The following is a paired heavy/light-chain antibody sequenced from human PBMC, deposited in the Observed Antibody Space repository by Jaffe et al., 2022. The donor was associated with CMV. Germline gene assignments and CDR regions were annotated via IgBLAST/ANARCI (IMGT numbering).Heavy chain of an antibody. D-gene: IGHD5-12*01. Sequence: QVQLMQSGPEVKKPGASVKVSCKASGYIFIDYGITWVRQAPGLGLEWMGWISAYSGDANYARKFQGRVTLTTDTSTSTAYMEVRNLRSDDTAIYYCARIRYRGSDAWSFDYWGQGPLVTVSS. J-gene: IGHJ4*02. CDR3: ARIRYRGSDAWSFDY. V-gene: IGHV1-18*01. CDR2: ISAYSGDA. CDR1: GYIFIDYG.
Light chain of an antibody. CDR2: DAS. Sequence: DIQMTQSPSSLSTSVGDRVTITCQASQDIRNYINWYQQKPGQPPKLLISDASNLETGVPSRFSGSGSGTDFTFTISSLQPEDIATYYCQQYDHLPSFGQGTRLEI. CDR3: QQYDHLPS. CDR1: QDIRNY. V-gene: IGKV1-33*01. J-gene: IGKJ2*01.